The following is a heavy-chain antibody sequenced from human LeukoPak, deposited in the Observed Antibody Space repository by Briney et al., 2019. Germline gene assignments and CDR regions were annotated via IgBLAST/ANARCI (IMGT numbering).Heavy chain of an antibody. CDR3: AKTLRYFDWPPEGDY. D-gene: IGHD3-9*01. V-gene: IGHV3-23*01. CDR2: ISGSGGST. CDR1: GFTFSSYA. J-gene: IGHJ4*02. Sequence: PGGSLRLSCAASGFTFSSYAMSWVRQAPGKGPEWVSAISGSGGSTYYADSVKGRFTISRDNSKNTLYLQMNSLRAEDTAVYYCAKTLRYFDWPPEGDYWGQGTLVTVSS.